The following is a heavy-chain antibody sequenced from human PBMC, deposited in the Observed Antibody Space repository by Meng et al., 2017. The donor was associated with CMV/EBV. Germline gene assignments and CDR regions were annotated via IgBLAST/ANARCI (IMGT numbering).Heavy chain of an antibody. CDR3: ARGPSIVVVHNWFDP. CDR1: CYTFTSYD. V-gene: IGHV1-46*01. CDR2: INPSGGST. D-gene: IGHD2-2*01. Sequence: SCYTFTSYDINWVRQATGQGLEWMGIINPSGGSTSYAQKFQGRVTMTRDTSTSTVYMELSSLRSEDTAVYYCARGPSIVVVHNWFDPWGQGTLVTVSS. J-gene: IGHJ5*02.